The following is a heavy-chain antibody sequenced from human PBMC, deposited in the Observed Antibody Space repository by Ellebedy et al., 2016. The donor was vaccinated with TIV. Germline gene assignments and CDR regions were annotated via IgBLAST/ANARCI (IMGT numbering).Heavy chain of an antibody. V-gene: IGHV3-7*04. CDR1: GFTFGNYW. CDR3: ARGVSMYSANVWFDFDY. CDR2: IKQDGSEK. Sequence: PGGSLRLSCAGAGFTFGNYWMNWVRQAPGKGLEWVANIKQDGSEKFYVDSVKGRFTSSRDNAKNALYLQMNSLIADDTAVYYCARGVSMYSANVWFDFDYWGPGTLVTVSS. J-gene: IGHJ4*02. D-gene: IGHD3-10*01.